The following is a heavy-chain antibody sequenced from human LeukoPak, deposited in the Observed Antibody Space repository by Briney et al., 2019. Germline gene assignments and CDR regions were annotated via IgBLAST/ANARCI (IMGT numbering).Heavy chain of an antibody. CDR2: FYSTGST. Sequence: PSETPSLTCTVSGGSITSGTSYWGWVRQPPGRGLEWIGTFYSTGSTHYNPSLRNRVTISVDTSKNQFSLRLSSVTAADTAIYYCAREGRDYYDRSGYSLDYWGQGTLVTVSS. CDR1: GGSITSGTSY. CDR3: AREGRDYYDRSGYSLDY. D-gene: IGHD3-22*01. J-gene: IGHJ4*02. V-gene: IGHV4-39*07.